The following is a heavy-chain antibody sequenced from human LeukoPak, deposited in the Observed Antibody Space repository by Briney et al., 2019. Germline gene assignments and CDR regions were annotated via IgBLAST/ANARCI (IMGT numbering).Heavy chain of an antibody. V-gene: IGHV5-51*01. D-gene: IGHD3-22*01. J-gene: IGHJ6*02. Sequence: GASLKISCKGSGYSFTSYWIGWVRQMPGKGLEWMGIIYPGDSDTRYSPSFQGQVTISADKSISTAYLQWSSLKASDTAMYYCAGMYYYDSSGYYYYYYGMDVWGQGTTVTVSS. CDR2: IYPGDSDT. CDR1: GYSFTSYW. CDR3: AGMYYYDSSGYYYYYYGMDV.